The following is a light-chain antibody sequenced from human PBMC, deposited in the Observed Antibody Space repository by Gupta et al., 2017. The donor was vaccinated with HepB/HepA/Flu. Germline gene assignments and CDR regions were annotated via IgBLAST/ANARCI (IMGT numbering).Light chain of an antibody. CDR3: QQYGTSPLT. V-gene: IGKV3-20*01. CDR2: AAS. Sequence: EVVLTQSPGTLSLSPGERATLSCRASQSVTNDFLAWYRQNPGQAPRLLIYAASSRDTGIPDRFSGSGSGTDFTLTISRVEPEDFAVYFCQQYGTSPLTFGQGTKVDFK. J-gene: IGKJ3*01. CDR1: QSVTNDF.